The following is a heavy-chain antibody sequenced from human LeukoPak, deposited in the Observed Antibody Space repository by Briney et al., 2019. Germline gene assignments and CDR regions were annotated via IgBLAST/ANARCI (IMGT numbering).Heavy chain of an antibody. CDR1: GFTFSSYA. CDR3: ASKDEYYYDSSGYPRFDY. CDR2: ISGSGGST. D-gene: IGHD3-22*01. V-gene: IGHV3-23*01. J-gene: IGHJ4*02. Sequence: RGSLRLSCAASGFTFSSYAMSWVRQAPGKGLEWVSAISGSGGSTYYADSVKGRFTISRDNAKNSLYLQMNSLRAEDTAVYYCASKDEYYYDSSGYPRFDYWGQGTLVTVSS.